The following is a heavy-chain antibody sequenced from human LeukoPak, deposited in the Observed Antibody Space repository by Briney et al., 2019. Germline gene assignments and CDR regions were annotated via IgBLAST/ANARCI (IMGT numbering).Heavy chain of an antibody. V-gene: IGHV4-34*01. CDR1: GGSFSGYY. CDR2: INHSGST. D-gene: IGHD6-13*01. J-gene: IGHJ3*02. Sequence: PSETLSLTCAVYGGSFSGYYWSWIRQPPGKGLEWIGEINHSGSTNYNPSLKSRVTISVDTSKNQFSLKLSSVTAADTAVYYCAREPSSWDGAFDIWGQGTMVTVSS. CDR3: AREPSSWDGAFDI.